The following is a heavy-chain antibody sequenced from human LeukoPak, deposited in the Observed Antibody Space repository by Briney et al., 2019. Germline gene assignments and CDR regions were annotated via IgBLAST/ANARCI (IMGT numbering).Heavy chain of an antibody. CDR2: ISGSGGST. D-gene: IGHD6-19*01. Sequence: GGSLRLSCAASGFTFSNYAMTWVRQAPGKGLEWVSGISGSGGSTYYADSVKGRFTVSRDNSKNTLFLQMNSLRAEDTAVYYCAKAKGSGLKYYSDYWGQGTLVTVSS. CDR1: GFTFSNYA. J-gene: IGHJ4*02. CDR3: AKAKGSGLKYYSDY. V-gene: IGHV3-23*01.